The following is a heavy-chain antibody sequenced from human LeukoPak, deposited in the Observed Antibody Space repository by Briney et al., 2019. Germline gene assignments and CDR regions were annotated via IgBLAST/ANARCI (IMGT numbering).Heavy chain of an antibody. J-gene: IGHJ5*02. V-gene: IGHV4-59*01. CDR3: VRDAFFGERGPRWFDP. CDR2: IYYSGTT. Sequence: PSETLSLTCTVSGDSISSFYWTWIRQSPGKGLEWLGYIYYSGTTNYNPSLNSRITISLDTSKKHFSLTLRSVTAADTAVYYCVRDAFFGERGPRWFDPWGQGTLVTVSS. D-gene: IGHD3-3*01. CDR1: GDSISSFY.